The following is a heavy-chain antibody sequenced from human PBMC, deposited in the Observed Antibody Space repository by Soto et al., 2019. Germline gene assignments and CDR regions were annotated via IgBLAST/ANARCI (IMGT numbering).Heavy chain of an antibody. CDR2: IKQDGSEK. CDR3: ARGSAGPAHRYYYYYGMDV. D-gene: IGHD6-13*01. V-gene: IGHV3-7*05. CDR1: GFTFSSYW. Sequence: GGSLRLSCAASGFTFSSYWMSWVRQAPGKGLEWVANIKQDGSEKYYVDSVKGRFTISRDNAKNSLYLQMNSLRAEDTAVYYCARGSAGPAHRYYYYYGMDVWGQGTTVTVSS. J-gene: IGHJ6*02.